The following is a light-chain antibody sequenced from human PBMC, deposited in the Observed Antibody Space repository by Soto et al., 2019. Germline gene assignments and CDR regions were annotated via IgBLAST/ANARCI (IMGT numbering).Light chain of an antibody. V-gene: IGKV3-11*01. CDR1: QSVSSY. J-gene: IGKJ2*01. CDR2: DAS. Sequence: EIVLTQSPATLSLSPGERATLSCRASQSVSSYLAWYQHKPGQAPRLLIDDASNRATGIPDRFSGSGSGPDFTLTISSLEPEDFAVYYCPQRSNVPYTFVQGTQLESK. CDR3: PQRSNVPYT.